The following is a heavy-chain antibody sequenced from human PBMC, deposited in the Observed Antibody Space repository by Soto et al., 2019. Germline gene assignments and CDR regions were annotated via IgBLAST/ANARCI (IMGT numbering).Heavy chain of an antibody. CDR3: ARDEPDDYGDYHPGY. D-gene: IGHD4-17*01. Sequence: QVQLQESGPGLVKPSQTLSLTCTVSGGSISSGGYYWSWIRQHPGKGLEWIGYIYYSGSTYYNPSRKRRVTISVDTSKNQFSLKLSSVTAADTAVYYCARDEPDDYGDYHPGYWGQGTLVTVSS. CDR2: IYYSGST. J-gene: IGHJ4*02. CDR1: GGSISSGGYY. V-gene: IGHV4-31*03.